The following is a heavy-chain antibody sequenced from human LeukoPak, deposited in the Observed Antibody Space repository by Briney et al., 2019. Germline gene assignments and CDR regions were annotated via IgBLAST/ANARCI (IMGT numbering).Heavy chain of an antibody. J-gene: IGHJ4*02. CDR1: GGSISSYY. CDR3: AKNSIQWLVEGAFDY. CDR2: IYYSGST. V-gene: IGHV4-59*01. Sequence: PSETLSLTCTVSGGSISSYYWSWIRQPPGKELEWIGYIYYSGSTNYNPSLKSRVTISVDTSKNQFSLKLSSVTAADTAVYYCAKNSIQWLVEGAFDYWGQGTLVTVSS. D-gene: IGHD6-19*01.